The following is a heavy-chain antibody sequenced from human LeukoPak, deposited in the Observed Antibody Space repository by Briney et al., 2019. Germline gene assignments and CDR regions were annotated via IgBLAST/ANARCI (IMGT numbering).Heavy chain of an antibody. V-gene: IGHV1-46*01. J-gene: IGHJ6*03. CDR3: ARSIFGVVKAYYYYMDV. D-gene: IGHD3-3*01. CDR1: GYTFTSYY. Sequence: ASVKVSCKASGYTFTSYYMHWVRQAPGQGLEWVGIITPTDDSTTYAQKFQGRVTMTRDMSTSTVYMELNSLRSEDTAVYDCARSIFGVVKAYYYYMDVWGKGTTVTVSS. CDR2: ITPTDDST.